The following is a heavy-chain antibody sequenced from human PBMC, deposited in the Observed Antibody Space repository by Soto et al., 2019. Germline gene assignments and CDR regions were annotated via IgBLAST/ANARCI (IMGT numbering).Heavy chain of an antibody. CDR1: GYTFTGYY. CDR2: MNPNSGNT. V-gene: IGHV1-8*02. Sequence: GASVKVSCKASGYTFTGYYMHWVRQAPGQGLERMGWMNPNSGNTGYAQKFQGRVTMTRNTSISTAYMELSSLRSEDTAVYYCARGPRKQGLPHYYYYMDVWGKGTTVTVSS. CDR3: ARGPRKQGLPHYYYYMDV. D-gene: IGHD5-18*01. J-gene: IGHJ6*03.